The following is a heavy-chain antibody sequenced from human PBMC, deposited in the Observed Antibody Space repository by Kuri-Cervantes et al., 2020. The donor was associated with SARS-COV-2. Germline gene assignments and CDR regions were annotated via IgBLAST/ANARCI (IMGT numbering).Heavy chain of an antibody. Sequence: GESLKISCAASGFTFSSYAMSWVRQAPGKGLEWVSVIYSGDSTYYADSVKGRFTISRDNSKNTLYLQMNSLRAEDTAVYYCAKGDWGNNDYYFDYWGQGTLVTVSS. CDR2: IYSGDST. J-gene: IGHJ4*02. V-gene: IGHV3-23*03. CDR3: AKGDWGNNDYYFDY. CDR1: GFTFSSYA. D-gene: IGHD7-27*01.